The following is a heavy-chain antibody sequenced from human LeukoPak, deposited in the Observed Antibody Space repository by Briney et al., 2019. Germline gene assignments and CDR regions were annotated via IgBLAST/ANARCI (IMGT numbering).Heavy chain of an antibody. CDR3: ARDRVHYDFWSGFPYYFDC. Sequence: GGSLRLSCAASGFTFSSYSMNWVRQAPGKGLEWVSCISSSSSYIYYVDSVKGRFTISRDNAKNSLYLQMNSLRAEDTAVYYCARDRVHYDFWSGFPYYFDCWGQGTLVTVSS. V-gene: IGHV3-21*01. CDR1: GFTFSSYS. CDR2: ISSSSSYI. D-gene: IGHD3-3*01. J-gene: IGHJ4*02.